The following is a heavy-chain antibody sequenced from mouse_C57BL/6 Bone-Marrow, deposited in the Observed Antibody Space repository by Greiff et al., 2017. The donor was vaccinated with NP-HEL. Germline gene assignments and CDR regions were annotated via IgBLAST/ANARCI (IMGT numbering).Heavy chain of an antibody. J-gene: IGHJ4*01. Sequence: QVHVKQSGAELAKPGASVKLSCKASGYTFTSYWMHWVKQRPGQGLEWIGYINPSSGYTKYNQKFKDKATLTADKSSSTAYMQLSSLTYEDSAVYYCARESYGYDEGMDYWGQGTSVTVSS. D-gene: IGHD2-2*01. V-gene: IGHV1-7*01. CDR1: GYTFTSYW. CDR3: ARESYGYDEGMDY. CDR2: INPSSGYT.